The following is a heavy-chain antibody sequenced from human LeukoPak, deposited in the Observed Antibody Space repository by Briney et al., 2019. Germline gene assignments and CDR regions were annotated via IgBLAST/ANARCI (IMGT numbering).Heavy chain of an antibody. CDR2: IYGRGETT. CDR3: AKTAMIKVIINTYPKGLNY. Sequence: PGGSLRLSCAASGFTFRNYGMHWVRQAPGKGLEWVAAIYGRGETTYYADLVKGRFTISRDNSKNTLYLQMNSLRAEDTAVYYCAKTAMIKVIINTYPKGLNYWGQGTLVTVSS. J-gene: IGHJ4*02. D-gene: IGHD3-10*01. V-gene: IGHV3-23*01. CDR1: GFTFRNYG.